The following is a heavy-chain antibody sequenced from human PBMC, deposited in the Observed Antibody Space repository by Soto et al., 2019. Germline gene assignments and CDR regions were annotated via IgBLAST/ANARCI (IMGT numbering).Heavy chain of an antibody. CDR1: GYTLTELS. D-gene: IGHD6-19*01. CDR3: ATDHGIAVAGTNFKPLYYFDY. CDR2: FDPEDGET. Sequence: GASVKVSCKVSGYTLTELSMHWVRQAPGKGLEWMGGFDPEDGETIYAQKFQGRVTMTEDTSTDTAYMELSSLRSEDTAVYYRATDHGIAVAGTNFKPLYYFDYWGQGTLVTVSS. V-gene: IGHV1-24*01. J-gene: IGHJ4*02.